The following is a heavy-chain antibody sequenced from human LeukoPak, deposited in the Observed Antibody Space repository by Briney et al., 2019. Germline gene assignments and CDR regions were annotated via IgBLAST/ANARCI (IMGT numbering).Heavy chain of an antibody. CDR2: IYYSGST. D-gene: IGHD4-11*01. CDR1: GVSISSGGYY. J-gene: IGHJ4*02. Sequence: SETLSLTCTVSGVSISSGGYYGSWIRQHPGKGLEWIGYIYYSGSTYYNPSLKSRLTISLDTSSNQFSLKLNSVTAADTAVYYCARGPVRDYSNYWGQGTPVTVSS. CDR3: ARGPVRDYSNY. V-gene: IGHV4-31*03.